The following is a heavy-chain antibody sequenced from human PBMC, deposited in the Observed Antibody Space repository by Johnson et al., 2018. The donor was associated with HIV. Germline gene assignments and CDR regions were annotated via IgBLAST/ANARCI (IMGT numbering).Heavy chain of an antibody. J-gene: IGHJ3*02. Sequence: QVQLVESGGGVVQPGRSLRLSCAASGFTFSSYGMHWVRQAPGKGLEWVAVIWYDGSNKYDADSVKGRFTISRDNSKNTLYLQMNSLRAEDTAVYYCAKLRWAPRAFDIWGQGTMVTVSS. CDR3: AKLRWAPRAFDI. V-gene: IGHV3-33*06. CDR1: GFTFSSYG. CDR2: IWYDGSNK. D-gene: IGHD4-23*01.